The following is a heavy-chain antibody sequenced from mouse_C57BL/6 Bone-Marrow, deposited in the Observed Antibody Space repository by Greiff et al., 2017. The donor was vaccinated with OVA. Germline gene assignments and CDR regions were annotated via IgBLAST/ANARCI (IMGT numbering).Heavy chain of an antibody. CDR3: ARGNYYGSSYPFDY. J-gene: IGHJ2*01. D-gene: IGHD1-1*01. Sequence: QVQLQQPGAELVMPGASVKLSCKASGYTFTSYWMHWVKQRPGQGLEWIGEIDPSDSYTNYNQKFKGKSTLTVDKSSSTAYMQLSSLTSEDSAVYYCARGNYYGSSYPFDYWGQGTTLTVSS. CDR2: IDPSDSYT. CDR1: GYTFTSYW. V-gene: IGHV1-69*01.